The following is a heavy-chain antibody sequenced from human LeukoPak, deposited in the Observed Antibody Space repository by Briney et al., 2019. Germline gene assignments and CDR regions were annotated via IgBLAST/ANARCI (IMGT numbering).Heavy chain of an antibody. V-gene: IGHV3-74*01. Sequence: HPGGSLRLSCAASGFTFSNTWMYWVRQGPGKGLVWVSRIYNDETSATYADSVKGRFTTSRDNAKNTLYLQMDGLRVDDTAVYYCARGAPIDYWGQGTLVTVSS. J-gene: IGHJ4*02. CDR2: IYNDETSA. CDR1: GFTFSNTW. CDR3: ARGAPIDY.